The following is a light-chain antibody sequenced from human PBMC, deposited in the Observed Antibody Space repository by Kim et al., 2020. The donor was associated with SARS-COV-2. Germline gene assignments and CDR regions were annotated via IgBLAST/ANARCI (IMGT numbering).Light chain of an antibody. CDR2: YDS. V-gene: IGLV3-21*04. Sequence: APGKKARSSCGGNNIGSKSVHWYQRKPGQAPVLVIYYDSDRPSGIPERFSGSNSGNTATLTISRVEAGDEADYYCQVWDSSSDHRVFGGGTQLTVL. CDR1: NIGSKS. J-gene: IGLJ3*02. CDR3: QVWDSSSDHRV.